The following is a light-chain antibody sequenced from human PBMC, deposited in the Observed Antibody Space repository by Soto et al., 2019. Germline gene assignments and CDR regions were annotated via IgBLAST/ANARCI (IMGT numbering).Light chain of an antibody. CDR3: AAWDDSLNVVV. CDR1: SFNIGSNT. J-gene: IGLJ2*01. Sequence: QSVLTQPPSASGTPGQRVTISCSESSFNIGSNTANWYQQLPGTAPKLLIYSNNQRPSGVPDRFSGSKSGTSASLAISGLQSEDEADYYCAAWDDSLNVVVFGGGTKLTVL. CDR2: SNN. V-gene: IGLV1-44*01.